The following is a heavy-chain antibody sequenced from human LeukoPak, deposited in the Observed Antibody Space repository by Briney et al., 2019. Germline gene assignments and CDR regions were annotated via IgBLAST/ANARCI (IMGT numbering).Heavy chain of an antibody. D-gene: IGHD5-12*01. J-gene: IGHJ5*02. V-gene: IGHV4-31*03. Sequence: PSETLSLTCTVSGGSISSGGYYWSWIRQHPGKGLEWIGYIYYSGSTYYNPSLKSRVTLSVDTSKNQFSLKLSSVTAADTAVYYCARVASGYEGNWFDPWGQGTLVTVSS. CDR2: IYYSGST. CDR3: ARVASGYEGNWFDP. CDR1: GGSISSGGYY.